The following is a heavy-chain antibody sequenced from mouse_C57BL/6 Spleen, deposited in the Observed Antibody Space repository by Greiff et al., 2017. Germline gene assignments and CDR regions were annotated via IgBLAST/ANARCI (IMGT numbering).Heavy chain of an antibody. J-gene: IGHJ2*01. D-gene: IGHD2-4*01. V-gene: IGHV5-4*01. CDR3: ARDRGMITFDY. CDR1: GFTFSSYA. Sequence: EVKLMESGGGLVKPGGSLKLSCAASGFTFSSYAMTWVRQTPEKRLEWVATISAGGSYTYYPDNVKGRFTISRDNAKNNLYLQMSHLKSEDTAMYYCARDRGMITFDYWGQGTTLTVSS. CDR2: ISAGGSYT.